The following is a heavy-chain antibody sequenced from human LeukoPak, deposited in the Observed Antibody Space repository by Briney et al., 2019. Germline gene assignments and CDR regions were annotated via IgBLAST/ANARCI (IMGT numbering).Heavy chain of an antibody. J-gene: IGHJ5*02. V-gene: IGHV3-43*02. CDR2: ISGDGGST. Sequence: GGSLRLSCAASGFTFDDYAMHWVRQAPGKGLEWVSLISGDGGSTYYADSVKGRFTISRDNSKNSLYLQMNSLRTEGTALYYCAKDITGRVLAYYYDISGYYFSWGQGTLVTVSS. CDR3: AKDITGRVLAYYYDISGYYFS. CDR1: GFTFDDYA. D-gene: IGHD3-22*01.